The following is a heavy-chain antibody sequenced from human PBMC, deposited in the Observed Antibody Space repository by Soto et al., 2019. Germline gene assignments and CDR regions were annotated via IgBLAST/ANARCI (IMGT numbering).Heavy chain of an antibody. CDR1: GFSLTNFRMG. CDR2: IFSTDEK. Sequence: QVTLKESGPVLVKPTETLTLTCTVSGFSLTNFRMGVSWIRQPPGKALEWLAHIFSTDEKSYATSLKNRLTISKDTSKSQVVLTMTNLDPVDTATYYCARIRYYDSSGYPFYFDYWGQGTLVTVSS. J-gene: IGHJ4*02. D-gene: IGHD3-22*01. V-gene: IGHV2-26*01. CDR3: ARIRYYDSSGYPFYFDY.